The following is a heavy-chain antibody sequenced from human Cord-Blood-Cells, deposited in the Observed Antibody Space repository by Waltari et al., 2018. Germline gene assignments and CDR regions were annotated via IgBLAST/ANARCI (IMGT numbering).Heavy chain of an antibody. CDR1: GGTFSSYA. CDR2: IIPIVGTA. Sequence: QVQLVQSGAEVKKPGSSVKVSCKASGGTFSSYAISWVRQAPGQGLEWMGGIIPIVGTANYAQKFQGRVTITADESTSTAYMELSSLRSEDTAVYYCARERYCSSTSCYDAFDIWGQGTMVTVSS. D-gene: IGHD2-2*01. V-gene: IGHV1-69*01. J-gene: IGHJ3*02. CDR3: ARERYCSSTSCYDAFDI.